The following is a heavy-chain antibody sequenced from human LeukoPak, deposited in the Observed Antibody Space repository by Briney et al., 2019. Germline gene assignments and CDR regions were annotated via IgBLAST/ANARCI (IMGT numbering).Heavy chain of an antibody. V-gene: IGHV4-59*01. D-gene: IGHD6-13*01. CDR1: GGSISSYY. CDR3: ARSRSYSSSWYSDY. Sequence: PSETLSLTCTVSGGSISSYYWGWIRQPPGKGLEWIGYIYYSGSTNYNPSLKSRVTISVDTSKNQFSLKLSSVTAADTAVYYCARSRSYSSSWYSDYWGQGTLVTVSS. J-gene: IGHJ4*02. CDR2: IYYSGST.